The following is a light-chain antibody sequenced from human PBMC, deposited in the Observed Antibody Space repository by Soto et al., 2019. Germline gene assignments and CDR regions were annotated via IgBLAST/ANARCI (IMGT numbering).Light chain of an antibody. Sequence: EIVLTQSPGTLSLSPGERATLSCRASQSVSSSYLAWYQQKPGQAPRLLIYGASSRATGIPDRFSGSGSGTDITLTISRLEPVDFTVYYCQQYGSSPPITFGPGPKVDIK. J-gene: IGKJ3*01. CDR1: QSVSSSY. CDR2: GAS. CDR3: QQYGSSPPIT. V-gene: IGKV3-20*01.